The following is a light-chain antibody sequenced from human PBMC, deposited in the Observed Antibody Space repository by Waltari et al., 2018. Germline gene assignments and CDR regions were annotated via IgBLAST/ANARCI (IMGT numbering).Light chain of an antibody. CDR1: QSVLSRSDSKNF. CDR2: CAS. Sequence: DIVMTQSPDSLAVSLGERATINCKSSQSVLSRSDSKNFLAWYQQKPGQSPKLLIHCASTRESGVPDRFSGSVSGTDFALTISTLQGEDVAVYYCQQYYSTPPTFGQGTKVEIK. J-gene: IGKJ1*01. CDR3: QQYYSTPPT. V-gene: IGKV4-1*01.